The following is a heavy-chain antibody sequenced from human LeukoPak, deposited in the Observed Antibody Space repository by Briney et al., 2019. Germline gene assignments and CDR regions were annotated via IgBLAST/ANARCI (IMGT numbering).Heavy chain of an antibody. CDR1: GDSVSSNSAA. J-gene: IGHJ6*02. CDR2: TYYRSKWYN. Sequence: SQTLSLTCAISGDSVSSNSAAWNWVRQFPSRGLEWLGRTYYRSKWYNDYGISVRSRITINPDTSKNQFSLQLNSVTPDDTAVYFCSRGQSSGARCFALDMDVWGQGTSVTVSS. V-gene: IGHV6-1*01. CDR3: SRGQSSGARCFALDMDV. D-gene: IGHD2-15*01.